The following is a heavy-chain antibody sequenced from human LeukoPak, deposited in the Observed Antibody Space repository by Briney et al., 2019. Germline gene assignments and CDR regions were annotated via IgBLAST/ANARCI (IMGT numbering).Heavy chain of an antibody. V-gene: IGHV1-69*13. CDR2: IIPIFGTA. Sequence: SVKLSCKASAGTFSSYTISWVRQAPGQGLEWMGGIIPIFGTANYAQKFQGRVTITADESTSTAYMELSSMRSEDTAVYYCARDFRFGEIRFEYCGQGTLVTVSS. J-gene: IGHJ4*02. CDR1: AGTFSSYT. CDR3: ARDFRFGEIRFEY. D-gene: IGHD3-10*01.